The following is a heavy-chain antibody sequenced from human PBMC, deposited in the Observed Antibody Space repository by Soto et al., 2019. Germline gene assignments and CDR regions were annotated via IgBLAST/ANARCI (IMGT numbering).Heavy chain of an antibody. D-gene: IGHD6-13*01. CDR2: INAGNGNT. CDR3: ARAPRSSWYAP. V-gene: IGHV1-3*01. Sequence: ASVKVSCKASGYTFTSYAMHWVHQAPGQRLEWMGWINAGNGNTKYSQKLQGRVTMTTDTSTSTAYMELRSLRSDDTAVYYCARAPRSSWYAPWGQGTLVTVSA. CDR1: GYTFTSYA. J-gene: IGHJ5*02.